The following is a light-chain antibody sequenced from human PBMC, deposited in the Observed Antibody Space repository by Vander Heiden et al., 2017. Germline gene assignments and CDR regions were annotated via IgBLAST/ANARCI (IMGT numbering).Light chain of an antibody. J-gene: IGKJ5*01. V-gene: IGKV3-11*01. CDR2: DAS. CDR3: QQHSSWPPIT. Sequence: EIVLTQSPATLSLSPGERATLSCRASQGINNQLAWYQQKPGQAPRLLIHDASNRATGIPARFSGTWSGTNFTLTISSLEPEDFAVYYCQQHSSWPPITFGQGTRLEIK. CDR1: QGINNQ.